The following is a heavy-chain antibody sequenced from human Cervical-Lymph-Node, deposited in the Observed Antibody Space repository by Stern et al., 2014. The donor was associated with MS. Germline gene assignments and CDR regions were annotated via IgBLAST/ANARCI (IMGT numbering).Heavy chain of an antibody. CDR3: AREGGLEQPTDC. J-gene: IGHJ4*02. CDR1: GFTFSSYT. CDR2: IGSSSDYI. D-gene: IGHD1/OR15-1a*01. V-gene: IGHV3-21*01. Sequence: EEHLVESGGGLVKPGGSLRLSCAASGFTFSSYTMNWVRQAPGKGLEWVSAIGSSSDYIYYADSVKGRFTISRDNAENSLYLQMNSLRAEDTAVYYCAREGGLEQPTDCWGQGTLVTVSS.